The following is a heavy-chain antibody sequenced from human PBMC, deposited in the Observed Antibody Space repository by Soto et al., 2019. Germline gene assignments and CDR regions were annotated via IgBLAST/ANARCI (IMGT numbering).Heavy chain of an antibody. D-gene: IGHD2-15*01. CDR1: GFTFSDYY. Sequence: GGSLRLSCAASGFTFSDYYMSWIRQAPGKGLEWVSYISSSGSTIYYADSVKGRFTISRDNAKNSLYLQMNSLRADDAAVYYCARDLCSGGSCYWGGFDPWGQGTLVTVSS. CDR3: ARDLCSGGSCYWGGFDP. CDR2: ISSSGSTI. V-gene: IGHV3-11*01. J-gene: IGHJ5*02.